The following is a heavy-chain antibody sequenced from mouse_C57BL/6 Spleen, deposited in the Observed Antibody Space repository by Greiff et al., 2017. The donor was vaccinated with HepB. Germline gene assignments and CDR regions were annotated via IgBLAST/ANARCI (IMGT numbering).Heavy chain of an antibody. V-gene: IGHV5-16*01. Sequence: EVMLVESEGGLVQPGSSMKLSCTASGFTFSDYYMAWVRQVPEKGLEWVANINYDGSSTYYLDSLKSRFIISRDNAKNILYLQMSSLKSEDTATYYCARVRRNGSSYRGSFDYWGQGTTLTVSS. J-gene: IGHJ2*01. CDR2: INYDGSST. D-gene: IGHD1-1*01. CDR1: GFTFSDYY. CDR3: ARVRRNGSSYRGSFDY.